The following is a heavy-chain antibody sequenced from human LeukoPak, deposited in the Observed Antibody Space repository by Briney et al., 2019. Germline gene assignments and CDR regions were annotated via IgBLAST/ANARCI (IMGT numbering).Heavy chain of an antibody. CDR3: AREIVDCGGDCYDYFDY. J-gene: IGHJ4*02. V-gene: IGHV3-30*02. CDR1: GFTFSTYG. CDR2: IRYDGSNE. D-gene: IGHD2-21*01. Sequence: GGSLRLPCAASGFTFSTYGMHWVRQAPVKGLEWVAFIRYDGSNEDYADSVKGRFTISRDNSKNILYLQMNSLRAEDTAVYYCAREIVDCGGDCYDYFDYWGQGTLVTVSS.